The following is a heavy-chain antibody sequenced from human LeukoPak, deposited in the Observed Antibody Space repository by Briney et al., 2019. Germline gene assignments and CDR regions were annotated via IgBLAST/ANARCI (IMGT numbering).Heavy chain of an antibody. J-gene: IGHJ4*02. V-gene: IGHV3-23*01. D-gene: IGHD3-22*01. Sequence: PGGTLRLSCAASGFTFSSYGMSWVRQAPGKGLEWVSAISGSGGSTYYADSVKGRFTTSRDNSKNTLYLQMNSLRAEDTAVYYCARHYYDSSGYYSDYWGQGTLVTVSS. CDR1: GFTFSSYG. CDR2: ISGSGGST. CDR3: ARHYYDSSGYYSDY.